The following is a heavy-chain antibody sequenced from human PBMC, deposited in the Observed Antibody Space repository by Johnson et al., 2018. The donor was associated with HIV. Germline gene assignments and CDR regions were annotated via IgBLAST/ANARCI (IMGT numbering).Heavy chain of an antibody. J-gene: IGHJ3*02. Sequence: VQLVESGGGLIRPGGSLRLSCAASGFTVSAYYMSWVRQAPGKGLEWVSVIGTAGDTYYPGSVKGRFTISRENAKNSLYLQMNSLRAGDTAVYYCARVTKDAFDIWGQGTMVTVSS. CDR1: GFTVSAYY. CDR3: ARVTKDAFDI. V-gene: IGHV3-13*01. CDR2: IGTAGDT.